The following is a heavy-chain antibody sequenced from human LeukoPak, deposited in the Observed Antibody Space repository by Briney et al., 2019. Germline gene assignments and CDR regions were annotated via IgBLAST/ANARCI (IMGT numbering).Heavy chain of an antibody. Sequence: PSETLSLTCTVSGGSISGYYWSWIRQPPGKGLEWIGYIYSSGSTNYNPSLKSRVTISVDTSKNQFSLKLNSMTAADTAVYYCATPLVVAYFDYWGQGTLVTVSS. D-gene: IGHD2-15*01. CDR2: IYSSGST. CDR3: ATPLVVAYFDY. V-gene: IGHV4-59*01. CDR1: GGSISGYY. J-gene: IGHJ4*02.